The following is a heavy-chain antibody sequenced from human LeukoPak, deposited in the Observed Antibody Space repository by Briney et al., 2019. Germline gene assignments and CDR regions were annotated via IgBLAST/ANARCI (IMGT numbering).Heavy chain of an antibody. Sequence: GGSLRLSCAASGFTFSSDAMSWVRQAPGKGLEWVSAIRGSGGSTYYADSVKGRFTISRDNSKNTLYLQMNSLRAEDTAVYYCAKGSSTSLRPPQDWFDPWGQGTLVTVSS. J-gene: IGHJ5*02. CDR2: IRGSGGST. V-gene: IGHV3-23*01. D-gene: IGHD2-2*01. CDR3: AKGSSTSLRPPQDWFDP. CDR1: GFTFSSDA.